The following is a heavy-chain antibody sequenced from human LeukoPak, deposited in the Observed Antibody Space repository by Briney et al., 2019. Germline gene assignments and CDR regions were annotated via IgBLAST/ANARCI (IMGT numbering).Heavy chain of an antibody. V-gene: IGHV3-23*01. CDR3: AKDRSDIIVVPAAIPDY. CDR1: GFTFNFYG. D-gene: IGHD2-2*01. J-gene: IGHJ4*02. CDR2: ISGSGGST. Sequence: GGSLRLSCAASGFTFNFYGMSWVRQAPGKGLEWVSSISGSGGSTYYADSVKGRFTISRDNSKNTLFLQMNGLRAEDTAVYYCAKDRSDIIVVPAAIPDYWGQGTLVTVSS.